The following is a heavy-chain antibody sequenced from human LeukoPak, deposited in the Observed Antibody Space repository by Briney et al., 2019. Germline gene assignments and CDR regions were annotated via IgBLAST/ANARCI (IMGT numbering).Heavy chain of an antibody. D-gene: IGHD1-26*01. CDR3: ANPGSSGRNTGGIDY. V-gene: IGHV3-53*05. J-gene: IGHJ4*02. Sequence: PGGSLRLPCAASGFTVSSNYMSWVRQAPGKGLEWVPVIYSGGSTYYADSVKGRFTISRDNSKNTLYLQMNSLRAEDTAVYYCANPGSSGRNTGGIDYWGQGTLVTVSS. CDR2: IYSGGST. CDR1: GFTVSSNY.